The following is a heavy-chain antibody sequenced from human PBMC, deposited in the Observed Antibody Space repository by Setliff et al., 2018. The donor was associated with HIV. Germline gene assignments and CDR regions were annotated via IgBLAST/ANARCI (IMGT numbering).Heavy chain of an antibody. V-gene: IGHV3-23*01. CDR2: ISGSGDDA. Sequence: GGSLRLSCTASEFTFSTYPMSWVRQAPGKGLEWVSAISGSGDDAQYADSVKGRFIISRDNSKNTLYVQMNSLRAEDTAVYYCATRGWSGNSAFDIWGQGTMVTVSS. J-gene: IGHJ3*02. CDR3: ATRGWSGNSAFDI. CDR1: EFTFSTYP. D-gene: IGHD3-3*01.